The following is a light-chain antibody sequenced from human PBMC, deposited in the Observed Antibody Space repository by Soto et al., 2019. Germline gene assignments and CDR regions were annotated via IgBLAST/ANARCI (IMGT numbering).Light chain of an antibody. CDR2: APS. Sequence: DIQMIQSPSSLSASVGDRVTITCRASQSSSSYSNWYQQKPEKAPKLLIHAPSSFESGVPSRFSVNGSGTDVTLSISSLHPEGFATCYCQQSYSTPEYTFGQGTKLEIK. J-gene: IGKJ2*01. V-gene: IGKV1-39*01. CDR1: QSSSSY. CDR3: QQSYSTPEYT.